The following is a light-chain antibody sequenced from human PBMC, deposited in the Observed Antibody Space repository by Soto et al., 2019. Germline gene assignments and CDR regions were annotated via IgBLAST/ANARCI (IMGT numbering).Light chain of an antibody. V-gene: IGLV2-23*02. J-gene: IGLJ3*02. CDR3: CSYAGSDTWA. CDR1: RSDVGNYIL. CDR2: EVN. Sequence: QSALTQPASVSGSPGQSITISCTGTRSDVGNYILVSWYQQHPGKAPKLMIYEVNKRPSGVSNRFSGSKSGNTASLTISGLQAEDEADYYCCSYAGSDTWAFGGGTKLTVL.